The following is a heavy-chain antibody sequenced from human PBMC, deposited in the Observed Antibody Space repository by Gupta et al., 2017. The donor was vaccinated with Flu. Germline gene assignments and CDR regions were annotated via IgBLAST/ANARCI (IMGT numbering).Heavy chain of an antibody. J-gene: IGHJ6*02. CDR1: GFTFGDYA. V-gene: IGHV3-49*04. CDR2: IRSKAYGGTT. Sequence: VQLVESGGGLVQPGRSLRLSCTASGFTFGDYAMSWVRQAPGKGLEWVGFIRSKAYGGTTEYAASVKGRFTISRDDSKSIAYLQMNSLKTEDTAVYYCTSGLAVFTPYGMDVWGQGTTVTVSS. CDR3: TSGLAVFTPYGMDV. D-gene: IGHD3-16*01.